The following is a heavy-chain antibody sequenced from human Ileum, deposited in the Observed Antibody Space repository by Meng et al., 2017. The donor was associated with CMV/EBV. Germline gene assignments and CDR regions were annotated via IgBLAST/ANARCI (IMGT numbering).Heavy chain of an antibody. CDR2: ISHDGRLT. Sequence: RRSLTLACAVARSNSNGHWMHCVRQLPGKVMLWVADISHDGRLTAYADSVKGRFSVSRDNANNMVYLQMHSLRAEDTGVYYCVRDVGQQGEGSSWYKWYDPWGQGTLVTVSS. CDR3: VRDVGQQGEGSSWYKWYDP. CDR1: RSNSNGHW. V-gene: IGHV3-74*01. J-gene: IGHJ5*02. D-gene: IGHD6-13*01.